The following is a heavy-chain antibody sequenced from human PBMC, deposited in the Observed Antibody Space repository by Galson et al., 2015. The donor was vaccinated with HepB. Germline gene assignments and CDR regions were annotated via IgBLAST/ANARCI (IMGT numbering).Heavy chain of an antibody. J-gene: IGHJ4*02. CDR2: IYHSGST. D-gene: IGHD6-19*01. CDR1: GGSFSGYY. CDR3: ASSGWYSNFDY. V-gene: IGHV4-34*01. Sequence: SETLSLTCAVYGGSFSGYYWSWIRQPPGKGLEWTGYIYHSGSTYYNPSLKSRVTISVDRSKNQFSLKLSSVTAADTAVYYCASSGWYSNFDYWGQGTLVTVSS.